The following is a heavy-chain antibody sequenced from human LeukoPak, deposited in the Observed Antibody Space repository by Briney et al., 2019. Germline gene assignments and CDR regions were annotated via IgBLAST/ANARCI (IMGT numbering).Heavy chain of an antibody. Sequence: PSETLSLTCTVSGGSISSYYWSWIRQPPGKGLEWIGYIYTSGSTTYNPSLKSRVTISVDSSKNQFSLKLSSVTAADTAVYYCAREGTGIAAATRRFDPWGQGTLVTVSS. J-gene: IGHJ5*02. V-gene: IGHV4-4*09. CDR1: GGSISSYY. D-gene: IGHD6-13*01. CDR2: IYTSGST. CDR3: AREGTGIAAATRRFDP.